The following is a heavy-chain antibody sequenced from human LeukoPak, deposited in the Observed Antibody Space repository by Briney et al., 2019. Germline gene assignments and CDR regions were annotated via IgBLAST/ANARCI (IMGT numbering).Heavy chain of an antibody. CDR3: ARDLRFLEDY. V-gene: IGHV3-7*01. J-gene: IGHJ4*02. CDR1: GFTFSTYW. CDR2: IKGDGSEK. Sequence: AGGSLRLACAASGFTFSTYWMTWVRQAPGKGLEWVGNIKGDGSEKYYLDSVKGRFTISRDNAKNSLYLQMNSLRAEDTAVYYCARDLRFLEDYWGQGTLVTVSS. D-gene: IGHD3-3*01.